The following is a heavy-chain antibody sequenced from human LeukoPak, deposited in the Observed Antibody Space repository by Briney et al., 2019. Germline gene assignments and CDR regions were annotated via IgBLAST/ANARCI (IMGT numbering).Heavy chain of an antibody. CDR3: ARAAGYYDSSGFNYYFDS. V-gene: IGHV3-48*03. D-gene: IGHD3-22*01. CDR1: GFTFGSSA. J-gene: IGHJ4*02. Sequence: GGSLRLSCAATGFTFGSSAMHWVRPAPGNGLEWISYISTSDSHIFYADSVEGRFTISRDNTKNSVYLQMNTLRAEDTAVYYCARAAGYYDSSGFNYYFDSWGQGTLVTVSS. CDR2: ISTSDSHI.